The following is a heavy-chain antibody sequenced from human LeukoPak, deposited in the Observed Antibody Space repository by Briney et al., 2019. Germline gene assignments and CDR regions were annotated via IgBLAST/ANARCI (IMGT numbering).Heavy chain of an antibody. Sequence: SQTLSLTCAVSGGSISSGGYSWSWIRQPPGKGLEWIGYIYHSGSTYYNPSLKSRVAVSVDRSKNQFSLKLSSVTAADTAVYYCARGRTYQYDSSGYYFDYWGQGTLVTVSS. V-gene: IGHV4-30-2*01. CDR1: GGSISSGGYS. D-gene: IGHD3-22*01. CDR3: ARGRTYQYDSSGYYFDY. J-gene: IGHJ4*02. CDR2: IYHSGST.